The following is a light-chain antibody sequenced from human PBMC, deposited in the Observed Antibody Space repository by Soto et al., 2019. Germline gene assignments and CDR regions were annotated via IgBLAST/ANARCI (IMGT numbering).Light chain of an antibody. Sequence: QSALTQPASVSGFPGQSITISCTGTSSEVGTYNFVSWYRQHPVKAPILIIFDVSSRPSGISNRFSGSKSGNTASLTISGVQAEDEADYYCSSYANSDTVIFGGGTKVTVL. CDR2: DVS. J-gene: IGLJ2*01. V-gene: IGLV2-14*01. CDR3: SSYANSDTVI. CDR1: SSEVGTYNF.